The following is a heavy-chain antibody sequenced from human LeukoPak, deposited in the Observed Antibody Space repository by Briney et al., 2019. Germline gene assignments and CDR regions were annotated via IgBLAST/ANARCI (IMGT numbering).Heavy chain of an antibody. D-gene: IGHD3-9*01. CDR2: IKQDGSEK. J-gene: IGHJ3*02. V-gene: IGHV3-7*01. CDR1: GFTFSSYW. Sequence: GGSLRLSCAASGFTFSSYWMSWVRQAPGKGLEWVANIKQDGSEKYYVDSVKGRFTISRDNAKNSLYLQMNSLRAEDTAVYYCARVPGYDILTGLGAFDIWGQGTMVTVSS. CDR3: ARVPGYDILTGLGAFDI.